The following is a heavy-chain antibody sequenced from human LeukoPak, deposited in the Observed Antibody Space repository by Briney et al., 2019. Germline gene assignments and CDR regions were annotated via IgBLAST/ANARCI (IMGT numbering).Heavy chain of an antibody. V-gene: IGHV4-4*02. CDR3: AIYRRSTGTYYLDY. J-gene: IGHJ4*02. Sequence: SETLSLTCAVSGGSISSSNWWSWVRQPPGKGLEWIGEIYHGGSTNYDPSLKSRVTISVDKSKNQFSLKLSSVTAADTAVYYCAIYRRSTGTYYLDYWGQGTLVTVSS. CDR2: IYHGGST. CDR1: GGSISSSNW. D-gene: IGHD4-17*01.